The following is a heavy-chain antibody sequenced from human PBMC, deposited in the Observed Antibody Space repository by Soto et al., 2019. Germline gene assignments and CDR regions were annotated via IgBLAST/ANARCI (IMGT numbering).Heavy chain of an antibody. V-gene: IGHV3-23*01. CDR3: AKDRAVLRFLEWLSGFDF. CDR1: AFTFSSYS. CDR2: ISGGGDST. J-gene: IGHJ4*02. D-gene: IGHD3-3*01. Sequence: GGSLRLSCTASAFTFSSYSMSWVRQVPGGGLEWVSTISGGGDSTYYTGSVKGRFTISRDNAKNTLYLQMNDLRAEDTAVYYCAKDRAVLRFLEWLSGFDFWGQGTVVTVSS.